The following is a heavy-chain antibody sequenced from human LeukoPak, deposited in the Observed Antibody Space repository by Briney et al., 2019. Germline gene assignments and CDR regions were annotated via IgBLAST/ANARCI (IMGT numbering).Heavy chain of an antibody. Sequence: SETLSLTCTVSGGSISGYYWSWIRQPPGKGLEWIGYIYYSGSTNYNPSLKSRVTISVDTSKNQFSLKLSSVTAADTAVYYCARDVVGTNYFDYWGQGTLVTVSS. CDR2: IYYSGST. V-gene: IGHV4-59*01. D-gene: IGHD2-21*01. J-gene: IGHJ4*02. CDR1: GGSISGYY. CDR3: ARDVVGTNYFDY.